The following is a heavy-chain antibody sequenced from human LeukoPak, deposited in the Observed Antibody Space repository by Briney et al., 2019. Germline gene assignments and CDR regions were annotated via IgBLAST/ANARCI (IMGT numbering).Heavy chain of an antibody. V-gene: IGHV4-34*01. Sequence: PSETLSLTCAVYGGSFSGYYWSWIRQPPGKGLEWIGSIYYSGSTYYNPSLKSRVTISVDTSKNQFSLKLSSVTAADTAVYYCARLYYYGSGSYLYYFDYWGQGTLVTVSS. CDR2: IYYSGST. J-gene: IGHJ4*02. CDR1: GGSFSGYY. D-gene: IGHD3-10*01. CDR3: ARLYYYGSGSYLYYFDY.